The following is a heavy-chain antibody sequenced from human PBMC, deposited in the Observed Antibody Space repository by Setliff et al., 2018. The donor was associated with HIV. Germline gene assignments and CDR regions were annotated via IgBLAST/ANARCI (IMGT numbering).Heavy chain of an antibody. V-gene: IGHV1-8*02. CDR3: ARVIGYFSGWYLRY. Sequence: GASEKVSCKASGYTFTSYDINWVRQAPGQGLEWRGWLNTNSGNTGYARKFQGRITMNRNTSITTAYMELSSLGSEDTAVYYCARVIGYFSGWYLRYWGQGTPVTVSS. J-gene: IGHJ4*02. CDR2: LNTNSGNT. D-gene: IGHD6-19*01. CDR1: GYTFTSYD.